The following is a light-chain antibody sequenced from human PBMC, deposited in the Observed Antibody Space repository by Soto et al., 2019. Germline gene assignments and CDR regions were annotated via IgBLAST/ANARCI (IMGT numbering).Light chain of an antibody. Sequence: EIVMTQSPATLSVSPGERATLSCRASQSVSSNLAWYQQKPGQAPRLLIYGASTRATGIPARFSGSGSGTAFPLTISSLQSEDFAVYYCQQYNNWPPAWTFGQGTKVEIK. CDR1: QSVSSN. CDR2: GAS. J-gene: IGKJ1*01. V-gene: IGKV3-15*01. CDR3: QQYNNWPPAWT.